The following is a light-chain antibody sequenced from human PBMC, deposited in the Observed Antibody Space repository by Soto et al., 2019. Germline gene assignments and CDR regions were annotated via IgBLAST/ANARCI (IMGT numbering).Light chain of an antibody. CDR3: QQHNNWPRT. CDR1: QSISSN. Sequence: EIVMTQSPATLSVSPGERVTLSCGASQSISSNLAWYQQKPGQAPRLLIYGANTRATGVAARFSGSGSGTKFTFTFSSLHSEDFAVYYCQQHNNWPRTFGQGTKVDIK. V-gene: IGKV3-15*01. CDR2: GAN. J-gene: IGKJ1*01.